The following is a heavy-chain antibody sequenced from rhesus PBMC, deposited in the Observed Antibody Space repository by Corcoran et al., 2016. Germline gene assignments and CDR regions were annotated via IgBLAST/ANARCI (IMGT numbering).Heavy chain of an antibody. V-gene: IGHV4-127*01. CDR1: GDSIISGDA. J-gene: IGHJ6*01. D-gene: IGHD1-26*01. Sequence: QVQLKESGPGLVKPSETLSLPCTVSGDSIISGDAWSWSRQPPGEGLEWIGYIGGYYHPSLKSRVTIAKDTSKNQFPLSLTSVTAADTAVYYCASGLNYGAPNFGLDSWGQGVVVTVSS. CDR2: IGG. CDR3: ASGLNYGAPNFGLDS.